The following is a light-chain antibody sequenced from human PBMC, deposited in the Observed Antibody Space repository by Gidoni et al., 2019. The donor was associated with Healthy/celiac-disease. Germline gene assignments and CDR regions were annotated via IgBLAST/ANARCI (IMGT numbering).Light chain of an antibody. CDR2: GNS. CDR3: QSYDSSLSGFLYV. CDR1: SSNIGAGYD. Sequence: QSVLTQPPSVSGAPGQSVTISCTGSSSNIGAGYDVHWYQQLPGTAPKLLIYGNSNRPSGVPDRFSGSKSGTSASLAITGLQAEDEADYYCQSYDSSLSGFLYVFGTGTKVTVL. V-gene: IGLV1-40*01. J-gene: IGLJ1*01.